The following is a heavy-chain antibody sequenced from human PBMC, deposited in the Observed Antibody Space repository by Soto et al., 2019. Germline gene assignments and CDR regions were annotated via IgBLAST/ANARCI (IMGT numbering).Heavy chain of an antibody. CDR3: ARDGYSYGGGYFDY. Sequence: EVQLVESGGGLVQPGGSLRLSCAASGFTVSSNYMSWVRQAPGKGLEWVSVIYSGGSAYYAGSVKGGFTISRDNSKNTLYLQMNSLRAEDTAVYYCARDGYSYGGGYFDYWGQGTLVTVSS. V-gene: IGHV3-66*01. CDR2: IYSGGSA. D-gene: IGHD5-18*01. J-gene: IGHJ4*02. CDR1: GFTVSSNY.